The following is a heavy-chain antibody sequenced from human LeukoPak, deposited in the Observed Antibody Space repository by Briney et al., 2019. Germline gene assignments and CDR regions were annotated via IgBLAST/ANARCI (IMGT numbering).Heavy chain of an antibody. CDR1: GYSISSGYY. J-gene: IGHJ3*02. CDR3: ARSLLGYCSSTSCSHDAFDI. V-gene: IGHV4-61*05. Sequence: SETLSLTCTVSGYSISSGYYWGWIRQPPGKGLEWIGYIYYSGSTNYNPSLKSRVTISVDTSKNQFSLKLSSVTAADTAVYYCARSLLGYCSSTSCSHDAFDIWGQGTMVTVSS. D-gene: IGHD2-2*01. CDR2: IYYSGST.